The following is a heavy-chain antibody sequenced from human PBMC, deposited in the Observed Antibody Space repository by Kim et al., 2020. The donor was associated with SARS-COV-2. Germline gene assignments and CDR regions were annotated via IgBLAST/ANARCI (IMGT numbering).Heavy chain of an antibody. D-gene: IGHD4-17*01. V-gene: IGHV4-30-2*05. Sequence: LKTRVTVSVDTSKNQFSLTLSSVTAADTAVYYCARDRYDYGDSYYYGMDVWGQGTTVTVAS. CDR3: ARDRYDYGDSYYYGMDV. J-gene: IGHJ6*02.